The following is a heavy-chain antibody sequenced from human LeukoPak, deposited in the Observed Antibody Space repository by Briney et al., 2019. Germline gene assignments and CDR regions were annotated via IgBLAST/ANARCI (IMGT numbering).Heavy chain of an antibody. J-gene: IGHJ3*02. V-gene: IGHV3-21*01. CDR3: ARAEWFGVVTGAFDI. Sequence: GGALRLSCAASGFTFSSYSTNWVRQAPGKGLEWVSSISSSSSYIYYAYSMKGRFTISRDNAKKSLYLQMNSLRAEDTAVYYWARAEWFGVVTGAFDIWGEGTMVTVSS. CDR2: ISSSSSYI. D-gene: IGHD3-10*01. CDR1: GFTFSSYS.